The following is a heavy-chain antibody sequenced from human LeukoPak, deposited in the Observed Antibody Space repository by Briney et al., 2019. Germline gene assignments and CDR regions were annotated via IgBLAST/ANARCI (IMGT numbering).Heavy chain of an antibody. CDR1: GGSINSYY. Sequence: SETLSLTCTVSGGSINSYYWSWIRQPPGKGLEWIGYIYYSGTTNYNPSLKSRVTISVDTSKNQFSLKLSSVTAADTAVYYCARVGGDYWGQGTLVTVSS. CDR3: ARVGGDY. J-gene: IGHJ4*02. V-gene: IGHV4-59*12. CDR2: IYYSGTT. D-gene: IGHD1-26*01.